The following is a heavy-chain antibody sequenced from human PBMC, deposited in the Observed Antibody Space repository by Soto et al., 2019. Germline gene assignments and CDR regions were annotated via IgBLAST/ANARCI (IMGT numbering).Heavy chain of an antibody. Sequence: QVQLQESGPGLVKPSQTLSLTCTVSGGSVSSSGSSWTWIRQHPGKGLEWIGCTSYSGSTYSKPSLKSRLTISVDTSKNQFSLKLSSVTAADTAVYYCAREVSPVAFDFWGQGTMVTVSS. D-gene: IGHD2-21*01. CDR1: GGSVSSSGSS. CDR3: AREVSPVAFDF. J-gene: IGHJ3*01. CDR2: TSYSGST. V-gene: IGHV4-31*03.